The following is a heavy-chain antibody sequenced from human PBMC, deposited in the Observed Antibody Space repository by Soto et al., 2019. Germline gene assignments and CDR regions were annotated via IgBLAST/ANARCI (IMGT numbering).Heavy chain of an antibody. CDR3: ARTNYGDPRIDY. CDR2: IYYSGST. J-gene: IGHJ4*02. D-gene: IGHD4-17*01. V-gene: IGHV4-39*01. CDR1: GGSISSSSYY. Sequence: SETLSLTCTVSGGSISSSSYYWGWIRQPPGKGLEWIGSIYYSGSTYYNPSLKSRVTISVDTSKNQFSLKLSSVTAADTAVYYCARTNYGDPRIDYSGQGTLVTVSS.